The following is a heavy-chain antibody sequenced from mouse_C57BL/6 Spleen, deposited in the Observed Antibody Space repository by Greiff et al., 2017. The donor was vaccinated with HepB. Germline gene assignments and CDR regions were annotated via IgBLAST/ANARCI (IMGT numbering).Heavy chain of an antibody. CDR2: INPNNGGT. CDR1: GYTFTDYY. Sequence: VQLQQSGPELVKPGASVKISCKASGYTFTDYYMNWVKQSHGKSLEWIGDINPNNGGTSYNQKFKGKATLTVDKSSSTAYMELRSLTSEDSAVYYCARGYYGSSRSLPYYFDYWGQGTTLTVSS. CDR3: ARGYYGSSRSLPYYFDY. J-gene: IGHJ2*01. D-gene: IGHD1-1*01. V-gene: IGHV1-26*01.